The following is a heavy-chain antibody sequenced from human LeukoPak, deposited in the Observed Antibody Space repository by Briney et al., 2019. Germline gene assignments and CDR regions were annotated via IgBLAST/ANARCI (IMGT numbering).Heavy chain of an antibody. Sequence: PGRSLRLSCAASGSTFSSYGMHWVRQAPGKGLEWVAVISYDGSNKYYADSVKGRFTISRDNSKNTLYLQMNSLRAEDTAVYYCAKARPLYNWNDGAFDIWGQGTMVTVSS. CDR3: AKARPLYNWNDGAFDI. CDR1: GSTFSSYG. V-gene: IGHV3-30*18. CDR2: ISYDGSNK. J-gene: IGHJ3*02. D-gene: IGHD1-1*01.